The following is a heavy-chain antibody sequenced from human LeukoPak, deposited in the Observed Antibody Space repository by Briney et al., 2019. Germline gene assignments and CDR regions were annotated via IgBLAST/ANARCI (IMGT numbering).Heavy chain of an antibody. J-gene: IGHJ4*02. V-gene: IGHV3-21*01. CDR1: GFIFSSYS. CDR3: ASDTVVVAANFDY. D-gene: IGHD2-15*01. Sequence: PGGSLRLSCAPSGFIFSSYSMNWVRQAPGKGLEWVSSISSSGSYIYYADSVKGRFTISRANAKNSLYLQMNSLRAEDTAVYYCASDTVVVAANFDYWGQGTLVTVSS. CDR2: ISSSGSYI.